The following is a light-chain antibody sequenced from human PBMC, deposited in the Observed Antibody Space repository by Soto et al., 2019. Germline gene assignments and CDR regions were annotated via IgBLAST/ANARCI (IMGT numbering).Light chain of an antibody. J-gene: IGKJ4*01. CDR2: ATS. CDR1: QSVGNN. CDR3: QQYGDWPFT. Sequence: EIVVTQSPATLSVSPGEGATLSCRASQSVGNNFAWYQQKPGQAPALLIFATSTRATGVPARFSGSGSWTEFTLTISSLQSEDFEVYYCQQYGDWPFTFGDGAKVE. V-gene: IGKV3-15*01.